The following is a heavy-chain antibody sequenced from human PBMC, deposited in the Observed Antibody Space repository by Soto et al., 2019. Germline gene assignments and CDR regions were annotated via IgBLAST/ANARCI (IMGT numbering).Heavy chain of an antibody. Sequence: GESLKISCKGSGYSFAGYWITWVRQKPGKGLEWMGRIDPSDSQTYYSPSFRGHVTISVTKSITTVFLQWSSLRASDTAMYYCARQIYEYDTGPNFQSFFVPWGHGTQVKFXS. CDR3: ARQIYEYDTGPNFQSFFVP. CDR2: IDPSDSQT. J-gene: IGHJ5*02. CDR1: GYSFAGYW. D-gene: IGHD3-22*01. V-gene: IGHV5-10-1*01.